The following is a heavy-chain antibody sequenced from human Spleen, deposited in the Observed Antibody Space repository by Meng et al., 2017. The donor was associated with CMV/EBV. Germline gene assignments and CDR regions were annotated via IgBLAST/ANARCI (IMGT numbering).Heavy chain of an antibody. CDR1: GFTFSSYG. J-gene: IGHJ5*02. Sequence: GESLKISCAASGFTFSSYGMHWVRQAPGKGLEWVAFIRFDGSIKYYADSVKGRFTISRDKSKNTLYLQMNSLRAEDTAVYYCAKDLFEAAALGWSDPWGQGTLVTVSS. CDR3: AKDLFEAAALGWSDP. CDR2: IRFDGSIK. D-gene: IGHD6-13*01. V-gene: IGHV3-30*02.